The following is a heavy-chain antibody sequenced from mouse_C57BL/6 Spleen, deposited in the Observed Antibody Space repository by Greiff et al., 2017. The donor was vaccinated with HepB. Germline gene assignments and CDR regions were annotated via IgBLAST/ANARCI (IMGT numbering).Heavy chain of an antibody. Sequence: EVQLQQSGGDLVKPGGSLKLSCAASGFTFSSYGMSWVRQTPDKRLEWVATISSGGSYTYYPDSVKGRFTISRDNAKNTLYLQMSSLKSEDTAMYYCARDPPGNYWGQGTTLTVSS. CDR1: GFTFSSYG. CDR2: ISSGGSYT. CDR3: ARDPPGNY. V-gene: IGHV5-6*01. J-gene: IGHJ2*01.